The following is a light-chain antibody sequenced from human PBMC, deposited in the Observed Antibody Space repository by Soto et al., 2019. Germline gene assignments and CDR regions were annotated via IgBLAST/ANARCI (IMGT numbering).Light chain of an antibody. J-gene: IGLJ3*02. CDR2: GNS. CDR1: SSNIGAGYD. V-gene: IGLV1-40*01. CDR3: QSYDSSLSGSV. Sequence: QSVLTQPPSVSGAPGQRVTISCTGSSSNIGAGYDVHWYQQLPGTAPKLLIYGNSNRPSGVPDRFSGSKSGTSDPLAITGLQAEDEADYYCQSYDSSLSGSVFGGGTKLTVL.